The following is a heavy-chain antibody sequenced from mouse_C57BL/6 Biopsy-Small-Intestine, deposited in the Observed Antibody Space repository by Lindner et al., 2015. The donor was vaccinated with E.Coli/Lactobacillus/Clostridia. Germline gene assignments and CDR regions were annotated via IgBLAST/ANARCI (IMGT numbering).Heavy chain of an antibody. D-gene: IGHD1-1*01. V-gene: IGHV1-7*01. CDR1: GYTFTSYW. CDR3: ARLITTVVDYAMDY. CDR2: INPSSGYT. J-gene: IGHJ4*01. Sequence: VQLQESGAELVKPGASVKISCKASGYTFTSYWMHWVKQRPGQGLEWIGYINPSSGYTKYNQKFKDKATLTADKSSSTAYMQLSSLTYEDSAVYYCARLITTVVDYAMDYWGQGTSVTVSS.